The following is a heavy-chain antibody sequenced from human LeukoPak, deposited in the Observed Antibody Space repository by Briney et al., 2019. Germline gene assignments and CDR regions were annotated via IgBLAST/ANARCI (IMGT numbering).Heavy chain of an antibody. CDR1: GGSLSGYH. Sequence: SETLSLTCAVYGGSLSGYHWNWIRQSPGKGLEWVGEINHSGSTNYNPSLKSRVTISVDTSKNQFSLKLSSVTAADTAVYYCASSRLRLGELSGAFDIWGQGTMVTVSS. D-gene: IGHD3-16*02. J-gene: IGHJ3*02. V-gene: IGHV4-34*01. CDR3: ASSRLRLGELSGAFDI. CDR2: INHSGST.